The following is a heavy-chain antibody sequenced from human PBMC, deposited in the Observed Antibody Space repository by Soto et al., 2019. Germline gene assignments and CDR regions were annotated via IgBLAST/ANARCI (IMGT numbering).Heavy chain of an antibody. V-gene: IGHV3-15*01. CDR1: GFTFNNAW. Sequence: GGSLRLSCAASGFTFNNAWMGWVRQAPGQGLEWVGNMKSKSEGETTDYAAPVKGRFTISRDDSKNTVYLQMNSLTTEDTAVYYCTAQFYFDASGYSFDLWGQGTLVTVSS. D-gene: IGHD3-22*01. CDR3: TAQFYFDASGYSFDL. CDR2: MKSKSEGETT. J-gene: IGHJ4*02.